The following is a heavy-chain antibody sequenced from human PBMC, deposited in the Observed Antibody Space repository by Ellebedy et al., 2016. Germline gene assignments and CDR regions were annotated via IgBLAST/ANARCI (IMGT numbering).Heavy chain of an antibody. J-gene: IGHJ6*02. V-gene: IGHV4-38-2*02. CDR3: ASQPRVQGAPYYYGMDV. D-gene: IGHD3-10*01. Sequence: SETLSLTCTVSGVSGYSISSGYYWGWIRQPPGKGLEWIGNIYRSGSTYYNPSLKRRVTISVDTSKNQFSLSLISVTAADTAVYYCASQPRVQGAPYYYGMDVWGQGTTVTVSS. CDR2: IYRSGST. CDR1: GYSISSGYY.